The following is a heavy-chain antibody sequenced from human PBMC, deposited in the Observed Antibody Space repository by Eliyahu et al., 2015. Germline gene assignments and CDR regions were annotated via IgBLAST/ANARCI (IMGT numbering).Heavy chain of an antibody. CDR3: ARDRIAAAGITPWYFDL. J-gene: IGHJ2*01. Sequence: EVQLVESGGGLVKPGGSLRLSGAASGSPFSXYSMNWVRQAPGKGLEXVSSISSSSSYIYYADSVKGRFTISRDNAKNSLYLQMNSLRAEDTAVYYCARDRIAAAGITPWYFDLWGRGTLVTVSS. D-gene: IGHD6-13*01. V-gene: IGHV3-21*01. CDR2: ISSSSSYI. CDR1: GSPFSXYS.